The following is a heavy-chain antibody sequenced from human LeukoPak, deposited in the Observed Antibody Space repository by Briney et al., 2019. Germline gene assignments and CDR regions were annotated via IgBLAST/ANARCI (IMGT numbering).Heavy chain of an antibody. CDR2: INPNSGGT. Sequence: ASVKVSCKASGYTFTGYYMHWVRQPPGQGLEWMGWINPNSGGTNYAQKFQGRVTMTRDTSISTASMELSRLRSDDTAVYYCAREVLAKNYGMDVWGQRTPGSASS. D-gene: IGHD2-8*02. J-gene: IGHJ6*02. CDR3: AREVLAKNYGMDV. V-gene: IGHV1-2*02. CDR1: GYTFTGYY.